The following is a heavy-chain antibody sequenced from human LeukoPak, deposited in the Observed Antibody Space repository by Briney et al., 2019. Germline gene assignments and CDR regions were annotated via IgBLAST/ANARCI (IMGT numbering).Heavy chain of an antibody. Sequence: SETLSLTCAVYGGSFSGYYWSWIRQPPGKGLEWIGEINHSGSTNYNPSLKSRVTISVDTSKNQFSLKLNSVTAADTAVYYCARESNSGYDSAFFDYWGQGTLVTVSS. CDR1: GGSFSGYY. J-gene: IGHJ4*02. CDR3: ARESNSGYDSAFFDY. CDR2: INHSGST. D-gene: IGHD5-12*01. V-gene: IGHV4-34*01.